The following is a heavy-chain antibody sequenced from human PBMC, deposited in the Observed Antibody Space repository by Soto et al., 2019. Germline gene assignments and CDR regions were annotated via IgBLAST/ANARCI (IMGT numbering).Heavy chain of an antibody. J-gene: IGHJ4*02. Sequence: QVQLQESGPGLVKPSETLSLTCAVSGYSITNGYYWGWIRQPPGKGMEWIGSIYHSGNTYYNPSLKRRVNLSIDTSKNQFSLKLRSVTAADTAMYYCARVKLAGRGSFHDWGQGTLVTVSS. CDR3: ARVKLAGRGSFHD. CDR2: IYHSGNT. D-gene: IGHD3-3*02. V-gene: IGHV4-38-2*01. CDR1: GYSITNGYY.